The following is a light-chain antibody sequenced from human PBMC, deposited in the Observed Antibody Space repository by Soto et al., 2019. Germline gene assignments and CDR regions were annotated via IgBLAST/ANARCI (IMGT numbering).Light chain of an antibody. Sequence: QSALTQPPSASGTPGQRVTISCSGSGSSIGTNTVNWYRQLPGTAPKLLIYCDNQRPSGVPDRFSGSKSGTSASLAISVLQADEEAEYYCAAWDGSMNHVLFGGGTKLTVL. J-gene: IGLJ2*01. V-gene: IGLV1-44*01. CDR1: GSSIGTNT. CDR3: AAWDGSMNHVL. CDR2: CDN.